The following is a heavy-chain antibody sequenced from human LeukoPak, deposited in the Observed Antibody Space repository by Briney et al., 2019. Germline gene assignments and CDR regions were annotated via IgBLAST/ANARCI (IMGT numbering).Heavy chain of an antibody. CDR1: GGSFSGYY. D-gene: IGHD3-10*01. V-gene: IGHV4-34*01. Sequence: SETLSLTCAVYGGSFSGYYWSWIRQPPGKGLEWIGEINHSGSTNYNPSLKSRVTISVDTSKNQFSLKLSSVTAADTAVYYCARGSGGYRTNWFDPWGQGALVTVSS. CDR2: INHSGST. CDR3: ARGSGGYRTNWFDP. J-gene: IGHJ5*02.